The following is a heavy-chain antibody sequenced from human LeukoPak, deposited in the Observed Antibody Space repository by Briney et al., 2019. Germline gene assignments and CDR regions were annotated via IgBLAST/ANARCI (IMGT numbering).Heavy chain of an antibody. Sequence: AASVKVSCKASGYTFTNYGINWVRQATGQGLEWMGWMNPNNGNTGYAQKFQGRVTMTRSTSTGTAYMELSSLRSEDTAVYYCARTDYHDTSGASNWFDPWGQGTLVTVSS. J-gene: IGHJ5*02. V-gene: IGHV1-8*02. CDR2: MNPNNGNT. CDR3: ARTDYHDTSGASNWFDP. D-gene: IGHD3-22*01. CDR1: GYTFTNYG.